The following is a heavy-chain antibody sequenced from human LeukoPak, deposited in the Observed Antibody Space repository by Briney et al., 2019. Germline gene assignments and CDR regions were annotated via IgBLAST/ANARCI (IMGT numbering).Heavy chain of an antibody. CDR2: ISSSGSTI. V-gene: IGHV3-48*03. D-gene: IGHD3-10*02. CDR3: AELGITMIGGV. J-gene: IGHJ6*04. Sequence: GSLRLSCAASGFTFSSYEMNWVRQAPGKWLEWVSYISSSGSTIYYADSVKGRFTISRDNAKNSLYLQMNSLRAEDTAVYYCAELGITMIGGVWGKGTTVTISS. CDR1: GFTFSSYE.